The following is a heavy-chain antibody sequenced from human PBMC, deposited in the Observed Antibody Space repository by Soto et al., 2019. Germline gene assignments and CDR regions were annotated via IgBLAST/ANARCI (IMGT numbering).Heavy chain of an antibody. J-gene: IGHJ4*02. CDR1: GASIAGSSY. V-gene: IGHV4-4*07. D-gene: IGHD2-8*02. Sequence: NPSETLSLTCSVSGASIAGSSYWSWIRQPAGKGLEWIGRFSLSGTTNYSPSLRSRATMSADVSKNQFSLRLTSVTAADTALYYCARGMTPPGAPAWYYFDSWGQGTLVTVSS. CDR2: FSLSGTT. CDR3: ARGMTPPGAPAWYYFDS.